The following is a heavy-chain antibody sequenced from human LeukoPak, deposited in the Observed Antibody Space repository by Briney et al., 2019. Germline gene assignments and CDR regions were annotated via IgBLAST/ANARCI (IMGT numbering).Heavy chain of an antibody. J-gene: IGHJ4*02. D-gene: IGHD6-19*01. Sequence: GGSLRLSCAVSGFTFDDYGMSWVRQAPGKGLEWVSGINWNGGSTGYADSVKGRFTISRDNAKNSLYLQMNSLRAEDTALYYCACFSSRLAVAGTFDYWGQGTLVTVSS. V-gene: IGHV3-20*04. CDR2: INWNGGST. CDR3: ACFSSRLAVAGTFDY. CDR1: GFTFDDYG.